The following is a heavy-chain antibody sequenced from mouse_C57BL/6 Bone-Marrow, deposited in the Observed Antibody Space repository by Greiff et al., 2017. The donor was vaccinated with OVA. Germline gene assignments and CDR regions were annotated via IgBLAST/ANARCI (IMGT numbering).Heavy chain of an antibody. CDR2: IYPGDGDT. V-gene: IGHV1-80*01. CDR3: ARSLLWLRRGYYYAMDY. CDR1: GYAFSSYW. D-gene: IGHD2-2*01. Sequence: VQLQQSGAELVKPGASVKISCKASGYAFSSYWMNWVKQRPGKGLEWIGQIYPGDGDTNYNGKFKGKATLTADKSSSTAYMQLSSLTSEDSAVYFCARSLLWLRRGYYYAMDYWGQGTSVTVSS. J-gene: IGHJ4*01.